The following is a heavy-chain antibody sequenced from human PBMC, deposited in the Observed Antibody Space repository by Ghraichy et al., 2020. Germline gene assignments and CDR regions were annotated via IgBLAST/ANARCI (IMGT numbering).Heavy chain of an antibody. J-gene: IGHJ4*02. V-gene: IGHV1-18*04. CDR1: GFAFTSYG. D-gene: IGHD2-15*01. Sequence: ASVKVSSKASGFAFTSYGISWVRQAPGQGLEWMGWISGYSGNTKYAQKFQGRVTLTTDTSTTTAYMELRSLRSDDAAVYYCARPERRGATSLYYFDYWGQGTLVTVSS. CDR2: ISGYSGNT. CDR3: ARPERRGATSLYYFDY.